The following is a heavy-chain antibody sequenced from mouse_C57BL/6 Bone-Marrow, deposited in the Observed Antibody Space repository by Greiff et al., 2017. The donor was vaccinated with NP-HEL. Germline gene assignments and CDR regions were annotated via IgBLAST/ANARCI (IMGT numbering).Heavy chain of an antibody. D-gene: IGHD1-1*01. V-gene: IGHV1-69*01. CDR2: IDPSDSYT. Sequence: QVQLQQPGAELVMPGASVKLSCKASGYTFTSYWMHWVKQRPGQGLEWIGEIDPSDSYTNYNQKFKGKSTLTVDKSSSTAYMQLSSLTSEDSAVYYCARGVFITTVVADYWGQGTTLTVSS. CDR1: GYTFTSYW. CDR3: ARGVFITTVVADY. J-gene: IGHJ2*01.